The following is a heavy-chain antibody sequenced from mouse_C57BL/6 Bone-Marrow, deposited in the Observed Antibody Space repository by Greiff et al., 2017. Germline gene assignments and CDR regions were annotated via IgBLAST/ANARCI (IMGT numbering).Heavy chain of an antibody. CDR1: GFTFSSYA. V-gene: IGHV5-4*01. Sequence: EVQVVESGGGLVKPGGSLKLSCAASGFTFSSYAMSWVRQTPEKRLEWVATISDGGSYTYYPDNVKGRFTISRDNAKNNMYLQMSHLKSEDTAMYYCARDELRPAWFAYWGQGTLVTVSA. CDR2: ISDGGSYT. CDR3: ARDELRPAWFAY. D-gene: IGHD1-1*01. J-gene: IGHJ3*01.